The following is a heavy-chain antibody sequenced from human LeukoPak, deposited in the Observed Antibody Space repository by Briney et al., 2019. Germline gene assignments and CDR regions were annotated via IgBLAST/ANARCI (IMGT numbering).Heavy chain of an antibody. CDR2: ISWDGGST. Sequence: PGGSLRLSCAASGFTFDDYAMHWVRQAPGKGLEWVSLISWDGGSTYYADSVKGRFTISRDNSKNSLYLQMNSLRAEDTALYYCAKDADSSGYYLDYWGQGTLVTVSS. V-gene: IGHV3-43D*03. J-gene: IGHJ4*02. D-gene: IGHD3-22*01. CDR3: AKDADSSGYYLDY. CDR1: GFTFDDYA.